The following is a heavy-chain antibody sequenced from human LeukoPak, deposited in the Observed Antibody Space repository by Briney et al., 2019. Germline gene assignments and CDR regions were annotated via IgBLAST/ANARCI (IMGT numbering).Heavy chain of an antibody. V-gene: IGHV3-7*01. CDR1: GFTFSSYW. D-gene: IGHD3-22*01. J-gene: IGHJ6*02. CDR3: ARDRSLSSGYYRYYYYYYGMDV. CDR2: IKQDGSEK. Sequence: GGSLRLSCAASGFTFSSYWMSWVRQAPGKGLKWVANIKQDGSEKYYVDSVKGRFTISRDNAKNSLYLQMNSLRAEDTAVYYCARDRSLSSGYYRYYYYYYGMDVWGQGTTVTVSS.